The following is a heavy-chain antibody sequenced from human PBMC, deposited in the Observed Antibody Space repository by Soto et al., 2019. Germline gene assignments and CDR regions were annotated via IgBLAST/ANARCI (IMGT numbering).Heavy chain of an antibody. CDR1: GFSFNTRGVG. V-gene: IGHV2-5*02. Sequence: QITLKESGPPLVKPTQTLALNCTFSGFSFNTRGVGVAWIRQPPGKALEWLAVTYWDNDRRYRPSLTDRLTITKDISTNQALLTITNMHPADTGTYYCAHLVPAPLSFAYWGQRALVSVSS. CDR2: TYWDNDR. D-gene: IGHD2-15*01. CDR3: AHLVPAPLSFAY. J-gene: IGHJ1*01.